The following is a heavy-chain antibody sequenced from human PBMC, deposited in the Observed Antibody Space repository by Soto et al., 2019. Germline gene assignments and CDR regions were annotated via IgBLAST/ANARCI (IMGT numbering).Heavy chain of an antibody. Sequence: GGSLRLSCAASGFTFSSYGMHWVRQAPGKGLEWVAVIWYDGSNKYYADSVKGRFTISRDNSKNTLYLQMNSLRAEDTAGYYCAREVGYCSGGSCYPGRYYYYGMDVWGQGTTVTVSS. CDR3: AREVGYCSGGSCYPGRYYYYGMDV. D-gene: IGHD2-15*01. CDR2: IWYDGSNK. V-gene: IGHV3-33*01. CDR1: GFTFSSYG. J-gene: IGHJ6*02.